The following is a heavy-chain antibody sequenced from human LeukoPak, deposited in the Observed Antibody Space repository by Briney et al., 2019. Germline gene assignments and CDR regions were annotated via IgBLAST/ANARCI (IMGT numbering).Heavy chain of an antibody. J-gene: IGHJ6*02. V-gene: IGHV1-69*13. D-gene: IGHD2-2*01. Sequence: SVKVSCKASGGTFSSHAISWVHQAPGQGLEWLGGIIPIFGTANYAQKFQGRVTITADESTSTAYMELSSLRSEDTAVYYCARVSVGAAAIYYYYGMDVWGQGTTVTVSS. CDR3: ARVSVGAAAIYYYYGMDV. CDR2: IIPIFGTA. CDR1: GGTFSSHA.